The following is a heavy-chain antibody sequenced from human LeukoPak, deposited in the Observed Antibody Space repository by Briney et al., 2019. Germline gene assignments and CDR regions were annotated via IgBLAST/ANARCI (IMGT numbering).Heavy chain of an antibody. V-gene: IGHV3-48*01. D-gene: IGHD5-24*01. CDR3: ARHYKYAFDN. CDR2: IGIDSGNT. Sequence: GSLRLSCAASGFTFSDYSMNWVRPAPRKGLEWISYIGIDSGNTNYADSVKGRFTISGDKAKNSLYLQMNSLRVQDTAVYYFARHYKYAFDNWGQGTLVTVAS. J-gene: IGHJ4*02. CDR1: GFTFSDYS.